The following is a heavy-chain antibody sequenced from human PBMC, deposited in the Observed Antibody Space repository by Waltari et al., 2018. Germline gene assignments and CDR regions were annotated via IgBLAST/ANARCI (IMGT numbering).Heavy chain of an antibody. J-gene: IGHJ4*02. V-gene: IGHV4-59*11. CDR3: ARLWGLYSSSPSGAIDY. D-gene: IGHD6-6*01. CDR2: IYYSGST. CDR1: GGSISSHY. Sequence: QVQLQESGPGLVKPSETLSLTCTVSGGSISSHYWSWIRQPPGKGLEWIGYIYYSGSTNYNPSLKSRVTISVDTSKNQFSLKLSSVTAADTAVYYCARLWGLYSSSPSGAIDYWGQETLVTVSS.